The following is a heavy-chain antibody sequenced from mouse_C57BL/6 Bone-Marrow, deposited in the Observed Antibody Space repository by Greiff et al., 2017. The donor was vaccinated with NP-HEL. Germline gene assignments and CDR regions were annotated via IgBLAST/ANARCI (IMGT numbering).Heavy chain of an antibody. V-gene: IGHV1-50*01. CDR1: GYTFTSYW. CDR3: ASPLGY. Sequence: QVQLQQPGAELVKPGASVKLSCKASGYTFTSYWMQWVKQRPGQGLEWIGEIDPSDSYTNYNQKFKGQATLTVDTSSSTAYMQLSSLTSEDSAVYYCASPLGYWGQGTTLTVSS. J-gene: IGHJ2*01. CDR2: IDPSDSYT.